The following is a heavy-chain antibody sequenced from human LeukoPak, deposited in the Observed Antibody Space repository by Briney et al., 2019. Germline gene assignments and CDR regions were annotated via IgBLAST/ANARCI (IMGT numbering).Heavy chain of an antibody. Sequence: PSETLSLTCTVSSGSISSTSHYWAWIRQPPGKGLEWIGRIYFSGDTYYNPSLKSRVTISVDRSKNQFSLRLSSVTAADTAIYYCARQDYYGSRSYYMDVWGKGTMVTVSS. CDR3: ARQDYYGSRSYYMDV. J-gene: IGHJ6*03. CDR1: SGSISSTSHY. D-gene: IGHD3-10*01. V-gene: IGHV4-39*01. CDR2: IYFSGDT.